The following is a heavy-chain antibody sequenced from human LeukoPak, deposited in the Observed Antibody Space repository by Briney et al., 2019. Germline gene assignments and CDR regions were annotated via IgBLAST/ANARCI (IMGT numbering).Heavy chain of an antibody. J-gene: IGHJ6*02. CDR1: GFTFRNYA. Sequence: PGGSLRLSCAASGFTFRNYAMHWVRQAPGKGLEWVAVTSYDGSNKYYADSVKGRFTITRDNSKNTLYLQMNSLRAEDTAVYYCARDRLGGSYYFYYYGMNVWGQGTTVTVSS. CDR2: TSYDGSNK. V-gene: IGHV3-30*04. CDR3: ARDRLGGSYYFYYYGMNV. D-gene: IGHD1-26*01.